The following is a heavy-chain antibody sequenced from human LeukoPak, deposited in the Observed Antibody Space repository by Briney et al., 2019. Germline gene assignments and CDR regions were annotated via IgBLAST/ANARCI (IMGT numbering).Heavy chain of an antibody. CDR3: ARQISRGIFDY. Sequence: SETLSLTCSVSGASINTSTYYWGWIRQPPGKGLEWIGSISYSGSTYYNPSLKSRVTISVDTSKNQFSLRLSSVTAADTAVYNCARQISRGIFDYWGQGTLLTVSS. J-gene: IGHJ4*02. CDR2: ISYSGST. V-gene: IGHV4-39*01. CDR1: GASINTSTYY. D-gene: IGHD2/OR15-2a*01.